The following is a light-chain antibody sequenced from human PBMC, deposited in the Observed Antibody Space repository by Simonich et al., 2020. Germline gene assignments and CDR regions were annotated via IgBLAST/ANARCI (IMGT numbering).Light chain of an antibody. Sequence: QMTQSPSTLSASVGDRVTITCRASQSISSWLAWYQQKPGKAPKLLIYNASSLESGVPSRFSGSGSGTEFTLTISSLQPDDFATYYCQEYNSYLYTFGQGTKLEIK. CDR3: QEYNSYLYT. J-gene: IGKJ2*01. V-gene: IGKV1-5*03. CDR2: NAS. CDR1: QSISSW.